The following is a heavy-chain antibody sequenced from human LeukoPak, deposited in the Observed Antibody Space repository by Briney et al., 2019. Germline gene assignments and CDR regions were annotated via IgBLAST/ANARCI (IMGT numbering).Heavy chain of an antibody. V-gene: IGHV1-8*01. D-gene: IGHD3-22*01. CDR2: MNPNIGNT. CDR1: GYTFTSYD. J-gene: IGHJ6*02. Sequence: ASVKVSCKASGYTFTSYDINWVRQAAGQWLEWMGWMNPNIGNTGYAQKFQGRVTMTRNTSISTAYMELSSLRSEDTDVYYCARDSSGYGYYYYYGMDVWGQGTTVTVSS. CDR3: ARDSSGYGYYYYYGMDV.